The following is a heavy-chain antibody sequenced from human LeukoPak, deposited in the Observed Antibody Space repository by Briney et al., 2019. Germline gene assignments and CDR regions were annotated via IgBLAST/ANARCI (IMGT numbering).Heavy chain of an antibody. CDR3: ARAAYSSTWYSRYFDL. CDR1: GFTFRSYD. CDR2: IGTAGEI. J-gene: IGHJ2*01. D-gene: IGHD6-13*01. Sequence: GGSLRLSCAASGFTFRSYDMHWVRHATGKGLEWVSGIGTAGEIYYPGSVKGRFTISRENAKNSLYLQMNSLRAGDTAVYYCARAAYSSTWYSRYFDLWGRGTLVTVSS. V-gene: IGHV3-13*01.